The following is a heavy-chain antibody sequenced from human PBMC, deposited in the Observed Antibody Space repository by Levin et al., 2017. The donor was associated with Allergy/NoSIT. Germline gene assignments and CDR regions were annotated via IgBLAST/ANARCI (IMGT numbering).Heavy chain of an antibody. J-gene: IGHJ6*02. CDR3: AKSYSKPPGFYYGMDV. D-gene: IGHD4-11*01. V-gene: IGHV3-30*18. CDR2: ISYEGSNK. Sequence: GESLKISCAASGFTFSSYGMHWVRQAPGKGLEWVAVISYEGSNKYYADSVKGRFTISRDNSKNTLYLQMNSLRAEDTAVYYCAKSYSKPPGFYYGMDVWGQGTTVTVSS. CDR1: GFTFSSYG.